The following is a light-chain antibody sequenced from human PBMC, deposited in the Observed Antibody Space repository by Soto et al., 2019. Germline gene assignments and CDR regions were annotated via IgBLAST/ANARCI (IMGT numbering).Light chain of an antibody. CDR1: SSDVGGYNY. CDR3: SSYTSSSTLPYV. J-gene: IGLJ1*01. Sequence: QSALTQPASVSGSPGQSITISCTGTSSDVGGYNYVSWYQQHPGKAPKLMIYDVSNRPSGVSNRFSGSKSGNTASLTISWLQAEDEAEYYCSSYTSSSTLPYVFGTGTKLTVL. V-gene: IGLV2-14*01. CDR2: DVS.